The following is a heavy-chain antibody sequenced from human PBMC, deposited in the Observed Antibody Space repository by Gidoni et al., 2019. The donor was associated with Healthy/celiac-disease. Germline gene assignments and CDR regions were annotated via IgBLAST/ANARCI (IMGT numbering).Heavy chain of an antibody. CDR2: IRSKANSYAT. D-gene: IGHD6-6*01. V-gene: IGHV3-73*02. J-gene: IGHJ4*02. CDR1: GFTFSGSA. Sequence: VESGGGLVQPGGPLKLSCAASGFTFSGSAMHWVRQASGKGLEWVGRIRSKANSYATAYAASVKGRFTISRDDSKNTAYLQMNSLKTEDTAVYYCTRSIAAGLDYWGQGTLVTVSS. CDR3: TRSIAAGLDY.